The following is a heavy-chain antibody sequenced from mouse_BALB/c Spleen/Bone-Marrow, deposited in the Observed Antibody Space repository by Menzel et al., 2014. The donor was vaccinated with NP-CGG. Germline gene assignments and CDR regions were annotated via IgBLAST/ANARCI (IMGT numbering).Heavy chain of an antibody. J-gene: IGHJ2*01. CDR2: IRNKAYGYTT. D-gene: IGHD1-1*01. Sequence: EVKLVESGGGLVQPGGSLRLSCATSGFTFTDYYMNWVRQPPGKALEWLAFIRNKAYGYTTEYSVSVKGRFTISRDNSQNILYLQMNTLRAEDSATYYCARDMGGLLFDSWGQGTTLSVSS. V-gene: IGHV7-3*02. CDR1: GFTFTDYY. CDR3: ARDMGGLLFDS.